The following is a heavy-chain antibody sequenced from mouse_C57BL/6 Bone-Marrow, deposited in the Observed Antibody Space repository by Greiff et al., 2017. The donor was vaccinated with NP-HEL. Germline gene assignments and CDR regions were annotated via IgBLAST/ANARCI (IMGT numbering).Heavy chain of an antibody. V-gene: IGHV5-16*01. Sequence: EVKLEESEGGLVQPGSSMKLSCTASGFTISDYSLAWVRPVPEKGLEWVANINYDGSSTYYLDSLKSRFIISRDNAKNILYLQMSSLKSEDTATYYCAREGGLRRRTYAMDYWGQGTSVTVSS. J-gene: IGHJ4*01. CDR2: INYDGSST. CDR1: GFTISDYS. CDR3: AREGGLRRRTYAMDY. D-gene: IGHD2-4*01.